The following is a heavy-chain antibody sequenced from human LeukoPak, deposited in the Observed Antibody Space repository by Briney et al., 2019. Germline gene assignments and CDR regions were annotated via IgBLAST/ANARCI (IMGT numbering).Heavy chain of an antibody. CDR1: GFTFSSYG. V-gene: IGHV3-30*18. D-gene: IGHD2-15*01. CDR3: AKDIDGLLWFQARD. Sequence: GGSLRLSCAASGFTFSSYGMHWVRQAPGKGLEWVAVISYDGSNKYYADSVKGRFTISRDNSKNTLYLQMNSLRAEDTAVYYCAKDIDGLLWFQARDWGQGTLVTVSS. CDR2: ISYDGSNK. J-gene: IGHJ4*02.